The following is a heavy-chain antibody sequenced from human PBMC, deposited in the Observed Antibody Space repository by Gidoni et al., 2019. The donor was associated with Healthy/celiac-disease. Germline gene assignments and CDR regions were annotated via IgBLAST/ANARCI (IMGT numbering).Heavy chain of an antibody. Sequence: QVQLQQWGAGLLKPSETLSLTCAVYGGSFSGYYWSWIRQPPGKGLEWIGEINHSGSTNYNPSLKSRVTISVDTSKNQFSLKLSSVTAADTAVYYCARRSGEQWLVLYYWGQGTLVTVSS. CDR2: INHSGST. V-gene: IGHV4-34*01. J-gene: IGHJ4*02. CDR3: ARRSGEQWLVLYY. D-gene: IGHD6-19*01. CDR1: GGSFSGYY.